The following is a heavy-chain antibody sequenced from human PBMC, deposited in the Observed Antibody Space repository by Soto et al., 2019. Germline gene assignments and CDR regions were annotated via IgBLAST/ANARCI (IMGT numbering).Heavy chain of an antibody. CDR3: ARETHGDLDY. V-gene: IGHV1-3*01. D-gene: IGHD4-17*01. Sequence: QAPGQRLEGMGWIMVGNGNTRYSQKFQGRVTMTRDTSTSTVYMELSSLRSEDTAVYYCARETHGDLDYWGQGTLVTVSS. CDR2: IMVGNGNT. J-gene: IGHJ4*02.